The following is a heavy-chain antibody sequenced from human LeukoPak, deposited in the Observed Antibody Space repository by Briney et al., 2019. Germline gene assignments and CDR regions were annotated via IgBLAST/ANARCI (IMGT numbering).Heavy chain of an antibody. Sequence: GGSLRLSCAASGFTVSSNYMSWVRQAPGKGLEWVSVIYSGGSTYYADPVKGRFTISRDNSKNTLYLQMNSLRAEDTAVYYCARTVGYSYGFFDYWGQGTLVTVSS. D-gene: IGHD5-18*01. CDR3: ARTVGYSYGFFDY. V-gene: IGHV3-53*01. J-gene: IGHJ4*02. CDR2: IYSGGST. CDR1: GFTVSSNY.